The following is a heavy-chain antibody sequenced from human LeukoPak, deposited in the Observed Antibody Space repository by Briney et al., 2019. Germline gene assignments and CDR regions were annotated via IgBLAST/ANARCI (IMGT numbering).Heavy chain of an antibody. CDR2: IIPIFGTA. CDR3: ARDQGYYDILTTYYYYGMDV. Sequence: SVKVSCKAPGGTFSSYAIIWVRQAPGQGLEWMGGIIPIFGTANYAQKFQGRVTITADESTSTAYMELSSLRSEDTAVYYCARDQGYYDILTTYYYYGMDVWGKGTTVTVSS. D-gene: IGHD3-9*01. V-gene: IGHV1-69*01. CDR1: GGTFSSYA. J-gene: IGHJ6*04.